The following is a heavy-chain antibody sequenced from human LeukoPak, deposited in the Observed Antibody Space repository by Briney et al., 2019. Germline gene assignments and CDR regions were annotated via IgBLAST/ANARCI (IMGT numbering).Heavy chain of an antibody. J-gene: IGHJ5*02. D-gene: IGHD3-10*01. CDR2: INHSGST. Sequence: SETLSLTCAVYGGSFSGYYWSWIRQPPGKGLEWIGEINHSGSTNYNPSLKSRVTISVDTSKNQFSLKLSSATAADTAVYYCARGRGVRFDPWGQGTLVTVSS. CDR3: ARGRGVRFDP. V-gene: IGHV4-34*01. CDR1: GGSFSGYY.